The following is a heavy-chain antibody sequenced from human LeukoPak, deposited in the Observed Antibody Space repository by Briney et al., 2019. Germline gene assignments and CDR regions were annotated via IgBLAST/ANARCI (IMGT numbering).Heavy chain of an antibody. J-gene: IGHJ4*02. CDR2: ISAYNGNT. D-gene: IGHD3-22*01. V-gene: IGHV1-18*01. Sequence: GASVKVSCKASGYTFTSYGISWVRQAPGQGLEWMGWISAYNGNTNYAQKFQGRVTMTRDTSISTAYMELSRLRSDDTAVYYCAVVVTESGWDYWGQGTLVTVSS. CDR3: AVVVTESGWDY. CDR1: GYTFTSYG.